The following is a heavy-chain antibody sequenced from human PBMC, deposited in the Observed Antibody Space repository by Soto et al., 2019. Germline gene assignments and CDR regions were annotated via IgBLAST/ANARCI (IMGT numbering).Heavy chain of an antibody. CDR1: GFTVSHNY. Sequence: EVQLEESGGGLVQPGGSLRLSCVVSGFTVSHNYMNWVRQAPGKGLEWVSVIYSGGSTYYADSVKGRFTISRDNFKNTLYLQMTSLRVEDTAVYYCATPRGKVPIWGQGTMVTVSS. D-gene: IGHD3-10*01. CDR3: ATPRGKVPI. V-gene: IGHV3-66*01. J-gene: IGHJ3*02. CDR2: IYSGGST.